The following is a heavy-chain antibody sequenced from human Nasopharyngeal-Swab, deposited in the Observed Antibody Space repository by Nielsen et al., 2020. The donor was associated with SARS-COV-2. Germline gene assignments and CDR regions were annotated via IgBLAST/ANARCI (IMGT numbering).Heavy chain of an antibody. CDR2: ISYDGSNK. Sequence: GESLKISCAASGFTFSSYGMHWVRQAPGKGLEWVAVISYDGSNKYYADSVKGRFTISRDNSKNTLYLQMNSLRAEDTAVYYCASGQQQEAFDIWGQGTMVTVSS. V-gene: IGHV3-30*03. D-gene: IGHD6-13*01. J-gene: IGHJ3*02. CDR1: GFTFSSYG. CDR3: ASGQQQEAFDI.